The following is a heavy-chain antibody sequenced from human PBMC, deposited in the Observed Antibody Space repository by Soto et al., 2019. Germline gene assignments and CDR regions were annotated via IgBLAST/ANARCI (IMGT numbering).Heavy chain of an antibody. CDR1: GFTFDDYG. J-gene: IGHJ4*02. D-gene: IGHD3-10*01. CDR2: ISWNSGRI. V-gene: IGHV3-9*01. Sequence: GGSLRLSCGASGFTFDDYGMHWVRQAPGKGLEWVSSISWNSGRIGYADSVKGRFTISRDNVKNSLYLQMNSLRAEDTALYYCARSGEFSASDYFGFWGQGTLVTVSS. CDR3: ARSGEFSASDYFGF.